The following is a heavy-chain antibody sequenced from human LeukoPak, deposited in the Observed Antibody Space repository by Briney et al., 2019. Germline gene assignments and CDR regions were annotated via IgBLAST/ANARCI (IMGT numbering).Heavy chain of an antibody. CDR3: ARRTAAGPYVFYGMDV. J-gene: IGHJ6*02. CDR2: ISATGGST. Sequence: PGASLRLSCAASGFTFSTYAMSWVRQAPGKGLEWVSGISATGGSTYYADSVKGRFTISRDNSKNTLYLQVNSLRAEDTAVYYCARRTAAGPYVFYGMDVWGQGTTVTVS. D-gene: IGHD6-13*01. CDR1: GFTFSTYA. V-gene: IGHV3-23*01.